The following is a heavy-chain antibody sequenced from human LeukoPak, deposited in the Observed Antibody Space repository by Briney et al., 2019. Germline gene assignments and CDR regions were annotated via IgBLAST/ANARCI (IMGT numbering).Heavy chain of an antibody. CDR3: ARGPMTVYYFDY. Sequence: GGSLRLSFAASGFTFSSYSMNWVRQAPGKGLEWVSSISSSSSYIYYADSVKGRFTISRDNAKNSLYLQMNSLRAEDTAVYYCARGPMTVYYFDYWGQGTLVTVSS. CDR1: GFTFSSYS. J-gene: IGHJ4*02. V-gene: IGHV3-21*01. CDR2: ISSSSSYI.